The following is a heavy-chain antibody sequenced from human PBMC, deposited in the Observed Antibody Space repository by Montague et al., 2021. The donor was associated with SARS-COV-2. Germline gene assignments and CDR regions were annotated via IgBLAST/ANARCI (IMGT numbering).Heavy chain of an antibody. CDR2: ISYDGSNK. CDR1: GFTFSSYA. CDR3: AKPFYDYIWGSYRQTGYFDY. Sequence: SLRLSCAASGFTFSSYAMHWVRQAPGKGLEWVAVISYDGSNKYYADSVKGRFTISRDNSKNTLYLQMNSLRAEDTAVYYCAKPFYDYIWGSYRQTGYFDYWGQGTLVTVSS. J-gene: IGHJ4*02. D-gene: IGHD3-16*02. V-gene: IGHV3-30-3*01.